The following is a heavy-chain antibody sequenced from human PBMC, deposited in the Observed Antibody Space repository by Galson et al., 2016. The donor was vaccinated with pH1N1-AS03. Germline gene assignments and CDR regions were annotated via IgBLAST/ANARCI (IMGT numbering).Heavy chain of an antibody. Sequence: SVKVSCKASGYTFTNYAISWVRQAPGQGLEWMGWSSAYNFNTNYAQNFKGRVTMTTDTSTSTAYMELRSLNSDDTAVYYCSIDELGVGIVPADTKTFEYWGQGTLVIVSS. D-gene: IGHD2-2*01. V-gene: IGHV1-18*01. CDR3: SIDELGVGIVPADTKTFEY. CDR2: SSAYNFNT. CDR1: GYTFTNYA. J-gene: IGHJ4*02.